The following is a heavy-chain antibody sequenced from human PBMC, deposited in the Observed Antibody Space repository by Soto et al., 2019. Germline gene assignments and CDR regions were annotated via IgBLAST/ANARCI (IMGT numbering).Heavy chain of an antibody. V-gene: IGHV1-69*06. CDR2: IIPIFGTA. CDR1: GGTFSSYA. J-gene: IGHJ4*02. Sequence: ASVKVSCKASGGTFSSYAISWVRQAPGQGLEWMGGIIPIFGTANYAQKFQGRVTITADKSTSTAYMELSSLRSEDTAVYYCASRERRRLGELSPHHFDYWGQGTLVTVSS. CDR3: ASRERRRLGELSPHHFDY. D-gene: IGHD3-16*02.